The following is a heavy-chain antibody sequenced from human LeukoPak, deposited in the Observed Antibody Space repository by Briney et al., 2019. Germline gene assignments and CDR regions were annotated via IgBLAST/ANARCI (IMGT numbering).Heavy chain of an antibody. J-gene: IGHJ5*02. CDR1: GGSFSGYY. V-gene: IGHV4-34*01. Sequence: PETLSLTCAVYGGSFSGYYWGWIRQPPGKGLEWIGSIYYSGSTYYNPSLKSRVTISVDTSKNQFSLKLSSVTAADTAVYYCARATTVTTVVFRFWFDPWGQGTLVTVSS. CDR2: IYYSGST. D-gene: IGHD4-17*01. CDR3: ARATTVTTVVFRFWFDP.